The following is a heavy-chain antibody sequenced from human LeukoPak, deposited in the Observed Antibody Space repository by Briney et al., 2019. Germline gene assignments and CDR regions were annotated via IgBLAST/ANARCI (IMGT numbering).Heavy chain of an antibody. Sequence: ASVKASCKASGYTFTRYYMHWVGQAAGPGLEWMGWINPNSGGTNYAQKFQGRVTMTRDTSISTAYMELSRLRSDDTAVYYCARRRPSDYWGQGTLVTVSS. D-gene: IGHD1-1*01. CDR3: ARRRPSDY. J-gene: IGHJ4*02. V-gene: IGHV1-2*02. CDR2: INPNSGGT. CDR1: GYTFTRYY.